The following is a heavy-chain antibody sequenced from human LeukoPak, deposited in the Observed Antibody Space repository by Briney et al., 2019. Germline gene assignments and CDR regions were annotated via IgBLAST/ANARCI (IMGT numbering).Heavy chain of an antibody. Sequence: SETLSLTCTVSGGSISSYYWSWIRQPAGKGLEWIGRIYTSGSTYYNPSLKSRVTISVDASKNQFSLKLNSVTAADTAVYYCARGSVLLSMDVWGKGTTVTISS. V-gene: IGHV4-4*07. CDR3: ARGSVLLSMDV. CDR2: IYTSGST. CDR1: GGSISSYY. J-gene: IGHJ6*03. D-gene: IGHD3-10*01.